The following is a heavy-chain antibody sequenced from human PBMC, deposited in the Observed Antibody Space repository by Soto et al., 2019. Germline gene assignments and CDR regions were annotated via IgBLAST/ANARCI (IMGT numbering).Heavy chain of an antibody. J-gene: IGHJ3*02. D-gene: IGHD6-13*01. Sequence: EVQLVESGGGLVQPGGSLRLSCAASGFTFSSYWMHWVRQAPGKGLVWVSRINSDGSSTSYADSVKGRFTISRDNAKNTLYLQMNSLRAEDTAVHYCAREKEQQLVRAFDIWGQGTMVTVSS. CDR2: INSDGSST. CDR1: GFTFSSYW. CDR3: AREKEQQLVRAFDI. V-gene: IGHV3-74*01.